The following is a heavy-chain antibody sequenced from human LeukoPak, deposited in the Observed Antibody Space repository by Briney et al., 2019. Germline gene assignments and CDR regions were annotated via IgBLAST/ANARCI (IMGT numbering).Heavy chain of an antibody. V-gene: IGHV3-7*03. J-gene: IGHJ4*02. CDR2: VKQDGSEK. CDR3: AKDPPGKGSLSRKPRGEPLDY. D-gene: IGHD3-16*02. CDR1: GFTFSSYW. Sequence: GGSLRLSCSASGFTFSSYWVTWVRQAPGKGLEWVANVKQDGSEKNYVDSVKGRFTISRDNAKNSLYLQMNSLRAEDTAVYYCAKDPPGKGSLSRKPRGEPLDYWGQGTLVTVSS.